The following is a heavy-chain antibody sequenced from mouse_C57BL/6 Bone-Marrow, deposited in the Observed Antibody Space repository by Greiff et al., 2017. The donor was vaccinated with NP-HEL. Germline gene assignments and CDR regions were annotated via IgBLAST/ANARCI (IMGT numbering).Heavy chain of an antibody. V-gene: IGHV1-82*01. Sequence: VMLVESGPELVKPGASVKISCKASGYAFSSSWMNWVKQRPGKGLEWIGRIYPGDGDTNYNGKFKGKATLTADKSSSTAYMQLSSLTSEDSAVYFCARYGSWGFAWFAYWGQGTLVTVSA. CDR2: IYPGDGDT. CDR1: GYAFSSSW. J-gene: IGHJ3*01. D-gene: IGHD1-1*01. CDR3: ARYGSWGFAWFAY.